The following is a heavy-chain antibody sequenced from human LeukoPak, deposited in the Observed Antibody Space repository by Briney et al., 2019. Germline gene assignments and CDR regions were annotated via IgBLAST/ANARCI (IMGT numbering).Heavy chain of an antibody. CDR2: IYSSGDT. CDR3: ARLGDFWSGYYRWDWFDP. J-gene: IGHJ5*02. Sequence: SETLSLTCTVSGGSISSGDSSWSWIRQPPGKGLEWIGYIYSSGDTYYNPSLKSRVTISVDTSKNQFSLRLSSVTAADTAVYYCARLGDFWSGYYRWDWFDPWGQGTLVTVSS. CDR1: GGSISSGDSS. V-gene: IGHV4-30-4*01. D-gene: IGHD3-3*01.